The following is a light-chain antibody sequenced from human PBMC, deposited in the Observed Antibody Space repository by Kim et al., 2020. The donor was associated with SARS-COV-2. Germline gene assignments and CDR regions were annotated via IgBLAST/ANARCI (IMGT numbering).Light chain of an antibody. CDR2: DTS. CDR1: QTVRPT. Sequence: TLSLSPGERAAPSRRASQTVRPTFAGYKQNPGQAPRLIKNDTSNCATGTPANISGSWSGTEFTLTISSLEPADSAVYYCQQRANWLFGQGTNLAI. CDR3: QQRANWL. V-gene: IGKV3-11*01. J-gene: IGKJ2*01.